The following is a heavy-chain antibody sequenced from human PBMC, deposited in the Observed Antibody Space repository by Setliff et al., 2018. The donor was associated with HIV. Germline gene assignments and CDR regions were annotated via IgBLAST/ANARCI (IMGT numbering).Heavy chain of an antibody. Sequence: SVKVSCKASGGTFSSYAISWVRQAPGQGLEWMGGIIPIFNTANYAQNFQGRVTITADESTSTAYMELSSLRSEDTAVYYCARIVRPSYYYYYYMDVWGKGTTVTVSS. D-gene: IGHD3-10*02. CDR3: ARIVRPSYYYYYYMDV. CDR2: IIPIFNTA. CDR1: GGTFSSYA. J-gene: IGHJ6*03. V-gene: IGHV1-69*13.